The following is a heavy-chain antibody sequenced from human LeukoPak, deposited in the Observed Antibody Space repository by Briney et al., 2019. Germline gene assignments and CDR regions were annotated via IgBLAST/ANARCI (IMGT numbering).Heavy chain of an antibody. Sequence: PSETLSLTCAVYGGSFSGYYWSWIRQPPGKGLEWIGEINHSGSTNYNPSLKSRVTISVDTSKNQFSLKLSSVTAADTAVYYCRVVAATGGYYGMDVWGQGTTVTVSS. CDR2: INHSGST. D-gene: IGHD2-15*01. V-gene: IGHV4-34*01. CDR1: GGSFSGYY. J-gene: IGHJ6*02. CDR3: RVVAATGGYYGMDV.